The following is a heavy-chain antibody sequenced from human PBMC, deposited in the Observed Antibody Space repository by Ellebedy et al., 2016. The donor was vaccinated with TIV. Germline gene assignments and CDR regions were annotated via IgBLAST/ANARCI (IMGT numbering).Heavy chain of an antibody. Sequence: ASVKVSCXASGYTFTSHDMHWVRQAPGQGLEWVGRISITGGDTTYAQKFQGRVTMTRDTSTSTVYMELSSLRSEDTALYYCARDHVGSYLDWGQGTLVTVSS. J-gene: IGHJ4*02. CDR1: GYTFTSHD. CDR3: ARDHVGSYLD. CDR2: ISITGGDT. D-gene: IGHD1-26*01. V-gene: IGHV1-46*01.